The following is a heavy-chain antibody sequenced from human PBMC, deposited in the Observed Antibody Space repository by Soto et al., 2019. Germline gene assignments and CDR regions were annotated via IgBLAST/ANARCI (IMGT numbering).Heavy chain of an antibody. D-gene: IGHD2-15*01. CDR2: IYYSGST. CDR3: ARHPLGPDTVVSLYFDY. Sequence: SETLSLTCTVSGGSISSYYWSWIRQPPGKGLEWIGYIYYSGSTNYNPSLKSRVTISVDTSKNQFSLKLSSVTAADTAVHYCARHPLGPDTVVSLYFDYWGQGTLVTVS. CDR1: GGSISSYY. J-gene: IGHJ4*02. V-gene: IGHV4-59*08.